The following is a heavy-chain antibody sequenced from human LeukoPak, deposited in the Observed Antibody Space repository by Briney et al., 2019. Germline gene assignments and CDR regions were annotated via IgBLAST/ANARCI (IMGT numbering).Heavy chain of an antibody. J-gene: IGHJ4*02. V-gene: IGHV3-23*01. D-gene: IGHD6-19*01. CDR2: ISGSGGST. CDR1: EFTFSSYA. CDR3: ANKKGRIAVAGFPFDY. Sequence: GGSLRLSCAASEFTFSSYAMSWVRQAPGKGLEWVSAISGSGGSTYYADSVKGRFTISRDNSKNTLYLQMNSLRAEDTAVYYCANKKGRIAVAGFPFDYWGQGTLVTVSS.